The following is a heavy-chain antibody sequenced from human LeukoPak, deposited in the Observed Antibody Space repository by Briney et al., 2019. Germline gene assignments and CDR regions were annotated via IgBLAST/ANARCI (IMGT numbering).Heavy chain of an antibody. V-gene: IGHV3-23*01. CDR3: ATLMYTTGRQGFDS. J-gene: IGHJ4*02. CDR1: GFAFRIFP. Sequence: GGSLRLSCAASGFAFRIFPMIWARQAPGKGLERVSSISADSTTTNYADSAKGRFTVSRDNSKRTLYLQMNSLRVEDTALYYCATLMYTTGRQGFDSWGQGTRVTVSP. D-gene: IGHD6-19*01. CDR2: ISADSTTT.